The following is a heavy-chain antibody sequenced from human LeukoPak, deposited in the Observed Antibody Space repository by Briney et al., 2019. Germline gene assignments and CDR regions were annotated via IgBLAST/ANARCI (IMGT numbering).Heavy chain of an antibody. CDR1: GFTFGDYA. J-gene: IGHJ2*01. Sequence: GGSLRLSCTACGFTFGDYAMHWVRQLPGKGLEWVSGISWNSRSIVDADSVKGRFTSSRDNAKNSLFLHMNSLRPEDTAFYYCARAMGQSPRYFDLWGRGTLVTVSS. D-gene: IGHD3-16*01. CDR3: ARAMGQSPRYFDL. V-gene: IGHV3-9*01. CDR2: ISWNSRSI.